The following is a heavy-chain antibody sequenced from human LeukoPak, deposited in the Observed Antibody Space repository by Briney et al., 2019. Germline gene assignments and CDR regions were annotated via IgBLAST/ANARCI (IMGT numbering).Heavy chain of an antibody. CDR1: GFTVNSNY. CDR2: IYSGGST. J-gene: IGHJ4*02. CDR3: ARDALSGSYDY. V-gene: IGHV3-66*02. D-gene: IGHD1-26*01. Sequence: AXGFTVNSNYMSWVRQAPGKGLEWVTVIYSGGSTYYADSVKGRFTISRDNSKNTLYLQMNSLRAEDTAVYYCARDALSGSYDYWGQGTLVTVSS.